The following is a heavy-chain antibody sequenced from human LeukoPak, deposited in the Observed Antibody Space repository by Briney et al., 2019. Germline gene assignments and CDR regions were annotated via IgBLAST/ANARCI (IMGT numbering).Heavy chain of an antibody. Sequence: SETLSLTXAVSGYSISSGYYWGWVRQPPGKGLEWIGSIYHSGSTYYNPSLKSRVTISVDTSKNQFSLKLSSVTAADTAVYYCARLDQAFDYWGQGTLVTVSS. CDR3: ARLDQAFDY. CDR2: IYHSGST. J-gene: IGHJ4*02. V-gene: IGHV4-38-2*01. D-gene: IGHD3/OR15-3a*01. CDR1: GYSISSGYY.